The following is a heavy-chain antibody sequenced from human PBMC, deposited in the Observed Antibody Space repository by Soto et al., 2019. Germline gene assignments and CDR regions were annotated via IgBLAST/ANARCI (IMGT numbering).Heavy chain of an antibody. D-gene: IGHD1-20*01. CDR1: DGSISSYY. Sequence: QLQLQESGPGLVKPSETLSLTCTVSDGSISSYYWSWIRQPTGKGLEWIGYVYSNGDTSFNPSLKRRVTRSVDTSRNRFSLRLNSVTVADTAVYYCARRITGDPHFDLWGRGTLVTVSS. CDR2: VYSNGDT. CDR3: ARRITGDPHFDL. V-gene: IGHV4-59*12. J-gene: IGHJ2*01.